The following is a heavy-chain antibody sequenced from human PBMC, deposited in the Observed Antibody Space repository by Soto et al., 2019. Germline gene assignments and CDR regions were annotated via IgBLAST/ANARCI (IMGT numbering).Heavy chain of an antibody. J-gene: IGHJ4*02. CDR2: ISNDGRNK. Sequence: QVQLVESGGDVVQPGRSLRLSCAASGFTFSSHPMHWVRQTPGKGRKWVAVISNDGRNKYYADSVEGRFTISRDNSKNTLFLQMDSLRVEDTALYYCAREPTGDMLSRIDYWGQGTLVTVSS. CDR3: AREPTGDMLSRIDY. D-gene: IGHD3-10*02. CDR1: GFTFSSHP. V-gene: IGHV3-30*04.